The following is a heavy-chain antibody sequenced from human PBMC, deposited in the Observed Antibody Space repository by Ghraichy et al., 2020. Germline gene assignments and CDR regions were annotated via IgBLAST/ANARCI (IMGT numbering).Heavy chain of an antibody. D-gene: IGHD3-10*01. CDR2: LSSNGRST. CDR1: GVTFSNYG. J-gene: IGHJ4*02. V-gene: IGHV3-64D*06. Sequence: GESLNISCSASGVTFSNYGMHWVRQAPGKGLEYVSVLSSNGRSTYYTDSVKGRFTISRDNSKNTLYLQMSSLRAEDTAVYYCVKAYGSGTYYNVLGYWGQGTLVTVSS. CDR3: VKAYGSGTYYNVLGY.